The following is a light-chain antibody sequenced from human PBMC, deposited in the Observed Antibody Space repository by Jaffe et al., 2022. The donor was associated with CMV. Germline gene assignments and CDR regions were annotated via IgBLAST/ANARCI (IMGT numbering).Light chain of an antibody. Sequence: DIQMTQSPSTLSASVGDRVTITCRASQSIATSLAWYQQKPGKAPKLLIYKASTLESGVPSRFSGSGSGTEFTLTISNLQPDDFATYYCQQYNNYITFGPGTKVDIK. V-gene: IGKV1-5*03. CDR1: QSIATS. CDR3: QQYNNYIT. J-gene: IGKJ3*01. CDR2: KAS.